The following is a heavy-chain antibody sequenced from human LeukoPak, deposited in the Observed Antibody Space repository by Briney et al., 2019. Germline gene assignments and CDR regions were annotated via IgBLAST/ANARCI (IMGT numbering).Heavy chain of an antibody. CDR1: GGSISSSNW. Sequence: SETLSLTCAVSGGSISSSNWWSWVRQPPGKGLEWIGEIFHSGSTNYNPSLKSRVTISVDTSKNQFSLKLSSVTAADTAVYYCARDPTYPRMYYYGSGSPAPFDYWGQGTLVTVSS. J-gene: IGHJ4*02. D-gene: IGHD3-10*01. CDR2: IFHSGST. CDR3: ARDPTYPRMYYYGSGSPAPFDY. V-gene: IGHV4-4*02.